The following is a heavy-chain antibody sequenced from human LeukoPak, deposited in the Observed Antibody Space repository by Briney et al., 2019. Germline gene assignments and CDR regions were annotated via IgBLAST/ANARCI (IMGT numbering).Heavy chain of an antibody. V-gene: IGHV5-51*01. CDR1: GYIFTSYW. CDR2: IHPGDSNT. J-gene: IGHJ6*02. D-gene: IGHD3-9*01. Sequence: GESLKISCKGSGYIFTSYWISWVRQMPGKGPEWMGIIHPGDSNTRYSLSFQGQVTISADKSISTAYLQWSSLKASDTAMYYCARQPPGRYGKDVWGQGTMVTVSS. CDR3: ARQPPGRYGKDV.